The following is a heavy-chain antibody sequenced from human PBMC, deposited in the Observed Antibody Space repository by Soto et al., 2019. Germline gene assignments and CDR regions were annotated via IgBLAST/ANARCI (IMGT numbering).Heavy chain of an antibody. D-gene: IGHD3-10*01. CDR1: GFTFSSYG. V-gene: IGHV3-30*18. Sequence: QVQLVESGGGVVQPGRSLRLSCAASGFTFSSYGMHWVRQAPGEGLEWVAVISYDGSNKYYADSVKGRFTISRDNSKNTLYLQMNSLRAEDTAVYYCAKDGVRTFDYWGQGTLVTVSS. J-gene: IGHJ4*02. CDR2: ISYDGSNK. CDR3: AKDGVRTFDY.